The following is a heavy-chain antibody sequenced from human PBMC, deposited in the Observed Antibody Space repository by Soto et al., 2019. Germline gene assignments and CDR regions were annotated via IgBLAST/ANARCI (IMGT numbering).Heavy chain of an antibody. V-gene: IGHV3-23*01. CDR2: ISGSGGST. CDR1: GFTFTNYA. Sequence: EVQLLESGGGLVQPGGSLRLSCAASGFTFTNYAMSWVRQAPGKGLEWVSAISGSGGSTYYAESVKGRFTISRDDSKNTLYLQMNSLSPEDTEVYCWARYLYWLLTFDWWGQGAVVTVCS. CDR3: ARYLYWLLTFDW. D-gene: IGHD3-9*01. J-gene: IGHJ4*02.